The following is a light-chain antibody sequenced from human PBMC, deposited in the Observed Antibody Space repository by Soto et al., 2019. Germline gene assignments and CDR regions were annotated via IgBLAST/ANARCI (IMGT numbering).Light chain of an antibody. CDR1: QGIRDA. J-gene: IGKJ4*01. V-gene: IGKV1-6*01. Sequence: AIQMTQSPSSLSASVGDRVTITCRASQGIRDALGWYQQKPGKAPKLLIYDASSLQSGVPSRFSGSGSGSLFTLTISSLQPEDFATYYCLQDYSFPLTFGGGIKVEI. CDR2: DAS. CDR3: LQDYSFPLT.